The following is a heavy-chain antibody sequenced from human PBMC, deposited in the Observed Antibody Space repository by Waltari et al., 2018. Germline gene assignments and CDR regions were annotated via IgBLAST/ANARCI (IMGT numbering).Heavy chain of an antibody. D-gene: IGHD3-10*01. CDR2: IRFDGSNK. CDR1: GFTFSSYG. Sequence: QVQLVESGGGVVQPGGSLRLSCAASGFTFSSYGMHWVRPAPGKGLAWVAFIRFDGSNKYYADSVKGRFTISRDNSKNTLYLQRNSLGAEDTAVYYCAKGPEGSGSYYNWGQGTLVTVSS. J-gene: IGHJ4*02. CDR3: AKGPEGSGSYYN. V-gene: IGHV3-30*02.